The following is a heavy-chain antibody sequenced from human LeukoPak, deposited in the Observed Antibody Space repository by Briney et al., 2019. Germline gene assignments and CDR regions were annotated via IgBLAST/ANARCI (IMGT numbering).Heavy chain of an antibody. CDR3: ARGGITFGGVIPLGAFDI. D-gene: IGHD3-16*02. Sequence: SVKVSCKASGGTFSGYAISWVRQAPGQGLEWMGGIIPIFGTANYAQKFQGRVTITADESTSTAYMELSSLRSEDTAVYYCARGGITFGGVIPLGAFDIWGQGTMVTVSS. CDR2: IIPIFGTA. J-gene: IGHJ3*02. CDR1: GGTFSGYA. V-gene: IGHV1-69*13.